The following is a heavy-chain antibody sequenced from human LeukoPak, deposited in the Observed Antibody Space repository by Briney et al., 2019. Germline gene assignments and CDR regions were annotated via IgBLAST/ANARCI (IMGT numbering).Heavy chain of an antibody. J-gene: IGHJ3*02. CDR3: ARAGLLWFLELFSSFDI. D-gene: IGHD3-10*01. Sequence: GGSLRLSCAASGFTFSDYAMHWVRRAPGKGLEWVAVISYDGSNKYYADSVKGRFTISRDNSKNTLYLQMNSLRAEDTAVYYCARAGLLWFLELFSSFDIWGQGTTVTVSS. CDR2: ISYDGSNK. V-gene: IGHV3-30*04. CDR1: GFTFSDYA.